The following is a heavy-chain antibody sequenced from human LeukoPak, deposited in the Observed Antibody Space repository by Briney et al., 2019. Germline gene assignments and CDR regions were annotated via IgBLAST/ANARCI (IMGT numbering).Heavy chain of an antibody. J-gene: IGHJ4*02. CDR1: GGSISSSGYY. Sequence: SETLSLTCTVSGGSISSSGYYWGWIRQPPGKGLEWIGSIYYSGSTYFNPSLKSRVTISIDTSKNQLSLKLSSVTAADTAVYYCARREYYFDYWGQGTLVTVSS. CDR2: IYYSGST. CDR3: ARREYYFDY. D-gene: IGHD3-10*01. V-gene: IGHV4-39*01.